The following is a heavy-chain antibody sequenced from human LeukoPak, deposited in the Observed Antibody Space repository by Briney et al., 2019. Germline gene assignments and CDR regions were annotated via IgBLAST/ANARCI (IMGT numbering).Heavy chain of an antibody. V-gene: IGHV4-39*07. D-gene: IGHD6-13*01. CDR1: GGSLSSSSYY. CDR2: IYYSGST. J-gene: IGHJ4*02. CDR3: ARDQSIAAAAHFDY. Sequence: SETLCLTCTVSGGSLSSSSYYWGWIRPPPGKGLEWIGSIYYSGSTYYNPSLKRRVTISVDTSKNQFSLKLSSVTAADTAVYYCARDQSIAAAAHFDYWGQGTLVTVSS.